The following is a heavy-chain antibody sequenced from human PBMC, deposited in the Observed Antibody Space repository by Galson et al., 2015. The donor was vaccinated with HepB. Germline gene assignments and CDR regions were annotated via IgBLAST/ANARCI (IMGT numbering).Heavy chain of an antibody. J-gene: IGHJ4*02. Sequence: ETLSLTCTVSGGSISSSSYYWGWIRQPPGKGLEWIGSIYYSGSTYYNPSLKSRVTISVDTSKNQFSLKLSSVTAADTAVYYCARQGGSGSYAFDYWGQGTLVTVSS. V-gene: IGHV4-39*01. CDR3: ARQGGSGSYAFDY. CDR1: GGSISSSSYY. D-gene: IGHD3-10*01. CDR2: IYYSGST.